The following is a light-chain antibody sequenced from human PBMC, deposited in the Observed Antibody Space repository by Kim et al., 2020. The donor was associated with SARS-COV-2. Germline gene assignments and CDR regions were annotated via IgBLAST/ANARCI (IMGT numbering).Light chain of an antibody. CDR2: GAS. CDR1: QSVSSN. CDR3: QQYNNWPPYT. J-gene: IGKJ2*01. V-gene: IGKV3-15*01. Sequence: FPGERATLSCRASQSVSSNFAWYQQKPGQAPRLLIYGASTRATGIPARFSGSGSGTEFTLTISSLQSEDFAVYYCQQYNNWPPYTFGQGTKLEI.